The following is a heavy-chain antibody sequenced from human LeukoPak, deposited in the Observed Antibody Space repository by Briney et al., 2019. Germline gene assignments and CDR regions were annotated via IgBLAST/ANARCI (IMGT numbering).Heavy chain of an antibody. D-gene: IGHD6-13*01. V-gene: IGHV4-30-2*01. CDR1: GGSISSGGYY. Sequence: SETLSLTCTVSGGSISSGGYYWRWIRQPPGKGLEWLGYIYHSGSTYHNPSLKSRDTISVDRSKNQFSLKLSSVTAADTAVYYCAREALAAPYPDYWGRGTLVTVSS. J-gene: IGHJ4*02. CDR2: IYHSGST. CDR3: AREALAAPYPDY.